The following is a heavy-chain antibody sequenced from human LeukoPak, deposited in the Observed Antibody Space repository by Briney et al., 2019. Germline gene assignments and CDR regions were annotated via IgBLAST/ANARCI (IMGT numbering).Heavy chain of an antibody. V-gene: IGHV4-59*01. CDR3: ARAFYDFWSGPNWFDP. CDR2: IYYSGST. CDR1: GGSISSYY. Sequence: PSETLSLTCTVSGGSISSYYWSWIRQPPGKGLEWIGYIYYSGSTNYNPSLKSRVTISVDTSKNQFSLKLSSVTAADTALYYCARAFYDFWSGPNWFDPWGQGTLVTVPS. D-gene: IGHD3-3*01. J-gene: IGHJ5*02.